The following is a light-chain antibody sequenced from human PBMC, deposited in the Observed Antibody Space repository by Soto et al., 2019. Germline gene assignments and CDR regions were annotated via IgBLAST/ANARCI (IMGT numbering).Light chain of an antibody. V-gene: IGLV2-8*01. CDR2: EVS. J-gene: IGLJ2*01. CDR3: SADAGINNVV. Sequence: QSALTQPPSASGSPGQSVTISCTGTSSDVGGYAYVSWFQQHPGKAPKLMIYEVSQRPSGVPDRVSGSKSGNTASLTGSGLQDDDEADYYCSADAGINNVVFGGGTKLTVL. CDR1: SSDVGGYAY.